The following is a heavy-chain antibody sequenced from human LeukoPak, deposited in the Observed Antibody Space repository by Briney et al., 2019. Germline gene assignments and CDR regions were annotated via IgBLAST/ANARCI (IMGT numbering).Heavy chain of an antibody. V-gene: IGHV1-2*06. CDR3: ARERAVQGYCSGGSCYINDY. Sequence: ASVKVSCKASGYTFTGYHMHWVRQAPGQGLEWMGRINANSGATNYAQTFQGRVTMTRDTSISTAYMELRRLRSDDTAVYYCARERAVQGYCSGGSCYINDYWGQGTLVTVSS. CDR1: GYTFTGYH. CDR2: INANSGAT. D-gene: IGHD2-15*01. J-gene: IGHJ4*02.